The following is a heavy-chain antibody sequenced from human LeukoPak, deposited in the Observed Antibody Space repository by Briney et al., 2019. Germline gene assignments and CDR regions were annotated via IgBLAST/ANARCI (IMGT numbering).Heavy chain of an antibody. V-gene: IGHV1-46*01. CDR1: GYTFTSYG. CDR2: INPSGGST. D-gene: IGHD3-22*01. Sequence: VASVKVSCKASGYTFTSYGISWVRQAPGQGLEWMGIINPSGGSTSYAQKFQGRVTMTRDMSTSTVYMELSSLRSEDTAVYYCARALPFYDSSGYYDYWGQGTLVTVSS. CDR3: ARALPFYDSSGYYDY. J-gene: IGHJ4*02.